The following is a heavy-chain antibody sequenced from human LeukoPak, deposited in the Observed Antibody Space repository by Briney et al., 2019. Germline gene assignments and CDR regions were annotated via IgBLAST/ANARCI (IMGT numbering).Heavy chain of an antibody. CDR2: INSDGTIT. V-gene: IGHV3-74*01. CDR1: GFSFISYW. Sequence: GESLKISCAASGFSFISYWMYWVRQAPGKGLVWVSRINSDGTITSYAESVKGRFTISRDNAKNTLYLQMNSLRAEDTAVYYCARRSLGGMDVWGQGTTVTVSS. J-gene: IGHJ6*02. CDR3: ARRSLGGMDV.